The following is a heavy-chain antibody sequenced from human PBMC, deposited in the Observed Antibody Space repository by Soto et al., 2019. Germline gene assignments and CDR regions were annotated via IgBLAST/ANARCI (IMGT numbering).Heavy chain of an antibody. CDR1: GSSISSNSSY. V-gene: IGHV4-39*01. CDR3: ARRTTTVTTDAFDI. D-gene: IGHD4-17*01. CDR2: IYYSGTP. Sequence: PSETLSLTCSASGSSISSNSSYWGWFRQPPGKGLEWIGSIYYSGTPHYNPSLKSRVTISVDTSKNQFSLRLSSVTAADTAVYYCARRTTTVTTDAFDIWGQGTMVS. J-gene: IGHJ3*02.